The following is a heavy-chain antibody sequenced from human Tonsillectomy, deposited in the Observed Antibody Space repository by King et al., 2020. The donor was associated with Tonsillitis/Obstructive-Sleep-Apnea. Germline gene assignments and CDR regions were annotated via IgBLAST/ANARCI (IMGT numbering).Heavy chain of an antibody. CDR2: NYYSGST. Sequence: VQLQESGPGLVKPSETLSLTCTVSGGSISSYYWSWIRPPPGKGLEWIGYNYYSGSTNYNPSLKSRVTISVDTAKNQFSLKLSSVTAADTAVYFFARRGDYGDYWFDPWGQGTLVTVSS. CDR3: ARRGDYGDYWFDP. CDR1: GGSISSYY. D-gene: IGHD4-17*01. V-gene: IGHV4-59*08. J-gene: IGHJ5*02.